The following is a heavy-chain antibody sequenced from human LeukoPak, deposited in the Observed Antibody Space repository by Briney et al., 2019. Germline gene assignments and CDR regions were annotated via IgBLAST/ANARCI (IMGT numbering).Heavy chain of an antibody. CDR3: ARDLHRVVVRGVPHYYYYMDV. V-gene: IGHV1-18*01. D-gene: IGHD3-10*01. J-gene: IGHJ6*03. CDR2: ISGYNGKT. CDR1: GYTFTSYG. Sequence: ASVKVSCKASGYTFTSYGISWVRQAPGQGLEWMGWISGYNGKTNYAQKLQGRVTMTTDTSTSTAYMELRSLRSDDTAVYYCARDLHRVVVRGVPHYYYYMDVWGKGTTVTISS.